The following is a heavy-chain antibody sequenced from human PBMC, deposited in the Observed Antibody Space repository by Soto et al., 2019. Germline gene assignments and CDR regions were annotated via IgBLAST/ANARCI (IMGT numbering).Heavy chain of an antibody. CDR1: GGSISSGGYS. Sequence: QLQLQESGSGLVKPSQTLSLTCAVSGGSISSGGYSWSWIRQPPGQGLEWIAYIYHSVSTYYNPSLKSRVTISEDRSKNQFSLTLSSVPAADTAVYYCARVPDYWCQGTLVTVSS. J-gene: IGHJ4*02. CDR3: ARVPDY. V-gene: IGHV4-30-2*01. CDR2: IYHSVST.